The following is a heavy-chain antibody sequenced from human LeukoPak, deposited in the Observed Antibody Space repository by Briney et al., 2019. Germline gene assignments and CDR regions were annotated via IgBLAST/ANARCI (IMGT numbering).Heavy chain of an antibody. CDR1: EFTVSSNH. CDR3: VREFSGSYYFDS. V-gene: IGHV3-53*01. D-gene: IGHD1-26*01. J-gene: IGHJ4*02. Sequence: GGSLRLSCAVSEFTVSSNHMSWVRQPPGKGLEWVSTIYTGGNIYFADSVKGRFTISRDNPKNTVYLQMNSLRAEDTAVYYCVREFSGSYYFDSWGQGALVTVSS. CDR2: IYTGGNI.